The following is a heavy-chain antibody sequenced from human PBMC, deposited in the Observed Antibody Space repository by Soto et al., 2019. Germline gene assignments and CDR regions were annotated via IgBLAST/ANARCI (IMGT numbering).Heavy chain of an antibody. Sequence: GGSLRLSCAASGFTFSSYSMNWVRQAPGKGLEWVSSISSSSSYIYYADSVKGRFTISRDNAKNSLYLQMNSLRAEDTAVYYCARDQGITIFGVVKQKPYYYYYGMDVWGQGTTVTVSS. J-gene: IGHJ6*02. D-gene: IGHD3-3*01. CDR3: ARDQGITIFGVVKQKPYYYYYGMDV. V-gene: IGHV3-21*01. CDR1: GFTFSSYS. CDR2: ISSSSSYI.